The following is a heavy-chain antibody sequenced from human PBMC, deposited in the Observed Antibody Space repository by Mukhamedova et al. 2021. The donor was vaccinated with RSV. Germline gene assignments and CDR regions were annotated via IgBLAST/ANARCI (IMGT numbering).Heavy chain of an antibody. CDR2: ISWNSGSI. J-gene: IGHJ1*01. Sequence: GGGLEWVSGISWNSGSIGYADSVKGRFTISRDNAKNSLYLQMNSLRAEDTALYYCAKDNRYYDSSGYYYSYFQHWGQGTLVTVSS. V-gene: IGHV3-9*01. D-gene: IGHD3-22*01. CDR3: AKDNRYYDSSGYYYSYFQH.